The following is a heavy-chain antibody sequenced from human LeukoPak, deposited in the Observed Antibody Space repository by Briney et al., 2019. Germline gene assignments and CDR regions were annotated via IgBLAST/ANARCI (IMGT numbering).Heavy chain of an antibody. V-gene: IGHV1-18*01. CDR2: ISAYNGNT. D-gene: IGHD3-10*01. J-gene: IGHJ4*02. CDR3: ARHPYGSGSRYFDY. CDR1: GYTFTSYG. Sequence: ASVKVSCKTSGYTFTSYGINWVRQAPGQGPEWMGWISAYNGNTNYAQKLQGRVTMTTDTSTSTAYMELRSLRSDDTAVYYCARHPYGSGSRYFDYWGQGTLVTVSS.